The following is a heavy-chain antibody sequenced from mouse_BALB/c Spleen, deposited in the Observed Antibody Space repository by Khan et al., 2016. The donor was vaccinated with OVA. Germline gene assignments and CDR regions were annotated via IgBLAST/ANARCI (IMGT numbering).Heavy chain of an antibody. CDR2: ILYSGST. CDR3: ARSTYRYAFAY. CDR1: GDSITSGY. D-gene: IGHD2-14*01. Sequence: EVKLEESGPSLVKPSQTLSLTCSVTGDSITSGYWCWIRKFPGNKLEYMGYILYSGSTYYNPSLKSRISITRHTSQNQYYLQLNSVTTEDTATYXCARSTYRYAFAYWGQGTLVTVSA. V-gene: IGHV3-8*02. J-gene: IGHJ3*01.